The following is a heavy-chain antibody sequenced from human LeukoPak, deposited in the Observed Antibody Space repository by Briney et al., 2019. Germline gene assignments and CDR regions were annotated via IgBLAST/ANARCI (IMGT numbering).Heavy chain of an antibody. CDR2: IIPIFGTA. Sequence: GASVKVSCKASGGTFSSYAISWVRQAPGQGLEWMGGIIPIFGTANYAQKFQGRVTITTDESTSTAYMALSSLRSEDTAVYYCARGAPLSYYYYYMDVWGKGTTVTVSS. CDR1: GGTFSSYA. J-gene: IGHJ6*03. CDR3: ARGAPLSYYYYYMDV. V-gene: IGHV1-69*05.